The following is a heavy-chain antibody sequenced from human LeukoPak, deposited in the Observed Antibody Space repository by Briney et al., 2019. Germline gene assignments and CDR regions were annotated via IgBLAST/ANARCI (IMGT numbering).Heavy chain of an antibody. CDR2: ISAYNGNT. CDR1: GYTFTSYG. CDR3: ASLLVGIVGATNGNYFDY. Sequence: GASVKVSCKASGYTFTSYGISWVRQAPGQGLEWMGWISAYNGNTNYAQKLQGRVNMTKDPSTSQAYMELRSLRSEDTAVYYCASLLVGIVGATNGNYFDYWAQGPLVSVSS. V-gene: IGHV1-18*01. J-gene: IGHJ4*02. D-gene: IGHD1-26*01.